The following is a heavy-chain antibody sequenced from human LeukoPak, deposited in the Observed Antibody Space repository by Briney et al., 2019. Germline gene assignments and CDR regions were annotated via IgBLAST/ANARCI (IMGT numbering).Heavy chain of an antibody. D-gene: IGHD3-10*01. CDR1: AGSLSGFY. CDR2: VYYTGST. Sequence: PSETLSLTCTVSAGSLSGFYWTWIRQSPEKGLEWIGFVYYTGSTKYNPSLESRVTISVDTSKSQFSLKLTSVTAADTAVYYCARDRGSGTLNNWFDPWGQGALVTVSS. J-gene: IGHJ5*02. CDR3: ARDRGSGTLNNWFDP. V-gene: IGHV4-59*01.